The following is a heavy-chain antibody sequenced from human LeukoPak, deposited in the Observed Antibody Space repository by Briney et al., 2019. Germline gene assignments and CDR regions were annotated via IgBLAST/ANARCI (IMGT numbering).Heavy chain of an antibody. CDR2: ISSSSSYI. Sequence: GGSLRLSCAASGFTFSSYSMTWVRQAPGKGLEWVSSISSSSSYIYYADSVKGRFTISRDNAKNSLYLQMNSLRAEDTAVYYCARDYGSGSYPYYFDYWGQGTLVTVSS. V-gene: IGHV3-21*01. CDR3: ARDYGSGSYPYYFDY. CDR1: GFTFSSYS. D-gene: IGHD3-10*01. J-gene: IGHJ4*02.